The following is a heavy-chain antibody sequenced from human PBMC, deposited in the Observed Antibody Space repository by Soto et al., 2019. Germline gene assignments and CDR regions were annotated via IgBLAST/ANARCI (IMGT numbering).Heavy chain of an antibody. Sequence: SETLSLTCTVSGGSISSGDYYWSWIRQPPGKGLEWIGYIYYSGSTYYNPSLKSRVTISVDTSKNQFSLKLSSVTAADTDVYYCARDRPGRGYCSGGSCYSNYYGMDVWGQGTTVTVSS. CDR2: IYYSGST. D-gene: IGHD2-15*01. J-gene: IGHJ6*02. V-gene: IGHV4-30-4*01. CDR3: ARDRPGRGYCSGGSCYSNYYGMDV. CDR1: GGSISSGDYY.